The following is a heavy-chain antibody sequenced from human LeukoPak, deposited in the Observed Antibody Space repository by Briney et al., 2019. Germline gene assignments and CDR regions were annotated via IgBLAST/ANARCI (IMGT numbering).Heavy chain of an antibody. Sequence: GGSLRLSCAASGFTVGRNYMTWIRQAPGKGLEWVSVINTDGNTYYADSVKGRFSISRDISKNTVHLQMISLRAEDTAVYYCARDPYSNYFDLWGQGTLVTVSS. CDR3: ARDPYSNYFDL. J-gene: IGHJ4*02. D-gene: IGHD4-11*01. CDR1: GFTVGRNY. V-gene: IGHV3-66*01. CDR2: INTDGNT.